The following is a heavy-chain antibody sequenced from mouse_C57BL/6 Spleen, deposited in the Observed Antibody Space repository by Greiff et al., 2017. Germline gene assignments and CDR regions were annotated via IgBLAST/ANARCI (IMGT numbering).Heavy chain of an antibody. CDR2: INPYNGGT. Sequence: VQLKQSGPVLVKPGASVKMSCKASGYTFTDYYMNWVKQSHGKSLEWIGVINPYNGGTSYNQKFKGKATLTVDKSSSTAYMELNSLTSEDSAVYYCASPGSKGGFAYWGQGTLVTVSA. V-gene: IGHV1-19*01. J-gene: IGHJ3*01. CDR1: GYTFTDYY. D-gene: IGHD1-1*01. CDR3: ASPGSKGGFAY.